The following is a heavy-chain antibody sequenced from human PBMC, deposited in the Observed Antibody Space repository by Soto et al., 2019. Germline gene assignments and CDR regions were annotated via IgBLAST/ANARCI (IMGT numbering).Heavy chain of an antibody. V-gene: IGHV1-3*01. J-gene: IGHJ4*02. Sequence: ASVKVSCKASGYTFTCYAMHWVRQAPGQRLEWMGWINAGNGNTKYSQKFQGRVAITRDTSASTAYMELSSLRSEDTAVYYCASVHIVATIPYYFDYWGQGTLVTVSS. D-gene: IGHD5-12*01. CDR1: GYTFTCYA. CDR3: ASVHIVATIPYYFDY. CDR2: INAGNGNT.